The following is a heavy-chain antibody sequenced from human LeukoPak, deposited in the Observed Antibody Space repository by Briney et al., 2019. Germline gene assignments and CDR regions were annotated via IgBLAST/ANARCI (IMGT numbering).Heavy chain of an antibody. J-gene: IGHJ4*02. CDR3: ASGFLSGRGVVGY. CDR2: FNLDGGSA. Sequence: GGSLRLSCAASGFTFSNYWMHWVRQAPGKGLVWVSRFNLDGGSATYADSVEGRFTISSDNAKNTLYLQMNSLSAEDTAVYYCASGFLSGRGVVGYWGQGTLVTVSS. D-gene: IGHD3-10*01. CDR1: GFTFSNYW. V-gene: IGHV3-74*01.